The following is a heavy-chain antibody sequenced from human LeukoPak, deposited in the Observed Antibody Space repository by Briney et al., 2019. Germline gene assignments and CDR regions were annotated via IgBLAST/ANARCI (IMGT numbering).Heavy chain of an antibody. CDR3: ARGHCSSTSCYYYYGMDV. CDR2: INHSGST. J-gene: IGHJ6*02. D-gene: IGHD2-2*01. V-gene: IGHV4-34*01. Sequence: SETLALTCAVYGGSFSGYYWSWIRQPPGKGLEWIGEINHSGSTNYNPSLKRRGTISVDTSKNQFSLKLSSVTAADTAVYYCARGHCSSTSCYYYYGMDVWGQGTTVTVSS. CDR1: GGSFSGYY.